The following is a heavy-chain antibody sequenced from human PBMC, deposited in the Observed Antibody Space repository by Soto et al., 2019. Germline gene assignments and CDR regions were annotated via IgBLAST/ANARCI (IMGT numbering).Heavy chain of an antibody. CDR2: IIPIFGTA. D-gene: IGHD4-4*01. CDR3: ASHMTTVGYGYVMDV. Sequence: GASVKVSCKASGGTFSSYAISWVRQAPGQGLEWMGGIIPIFGTADYAQKFQGRVTITADESTSTAYMELSSLRSEDTAVYYCASHMTTVGYGYVMDVWGQGTTVTVSS. CDR1: GGTFSSYA. J-gene: IGHJ6*02. V-gene: IGHV1-69*13.